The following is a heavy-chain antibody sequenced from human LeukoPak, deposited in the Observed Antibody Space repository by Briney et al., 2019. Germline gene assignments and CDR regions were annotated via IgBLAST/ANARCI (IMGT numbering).Heavy chain of an antibody. CDR1: GYTFTSYY. Sequence: GASVKVSCKASGYTFTSYYFSWVRQATGQGLEWMGWMNPDSGKTGYAQKFQGRVTMTRNTSISTAYMELSSLRSEDTAVYYCARGNGDFIYWGQGTLVTVFS. D-gene: IGHD4-17*01. CDR3: ARGNGDFIY. V-gene: IGHV1-8*01. J-gene: IGHJ4*02. CDR2: MNPDSGKT.